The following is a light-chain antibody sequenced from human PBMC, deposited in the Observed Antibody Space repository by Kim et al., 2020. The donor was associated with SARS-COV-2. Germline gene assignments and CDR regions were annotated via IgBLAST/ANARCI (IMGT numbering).Light chain of an antibody. CDR2: RNN. CDR3: AAWDDSLSVLL. V-gene: IGLV1-47*01. J-gene: IGLJ2*01. CDR1: SSNIGTNY. Sequence: QSVLTQPPSASGTPGQRVTISCSGSSSNIGTNYVYWYQQLPGTAPKLLIYRNNQRPSGVPDRFSGSKSGTSASLAISGLRSEDEADYYCAAWDDSLSVLLFGGGTQLT.